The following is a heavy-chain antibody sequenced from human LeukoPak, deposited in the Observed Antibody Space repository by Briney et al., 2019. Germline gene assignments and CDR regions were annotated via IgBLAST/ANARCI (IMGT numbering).Heavy chain of an antibody. CDR2: IIPIFGTA. CDR1: VGTFSSYA. Sequence: SVKVSCKASVGTFSSYAISWVRQAPGQRLEWMGGIIPIFGTANYAQKFQGRVTITTDESTSTAYMELSSMRSEDTAVYYCARQAGIAVAGWSSWFDPWGQRTLVTVSS. J-gene: IGHJ5*02. V-gene: IGHV1-69*05. D-gene: IGHD6-19*01. CDR3: ARQAGIAVAGWSSWFDP.